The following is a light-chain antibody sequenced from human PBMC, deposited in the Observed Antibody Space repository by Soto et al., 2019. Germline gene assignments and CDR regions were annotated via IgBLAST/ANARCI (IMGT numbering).Light chain of an antibody. CDR2: DSN. CDR3: QSYGTSLSGLYV. CDR1: SSNIGAGRD. J-gene: IGLJ1*01. Sequence: QSVLTQPPSVSGAPGQRVIISRTGSSSNIGAGRDVHWYRQFPGEAPKFLISDSNHRPSGVPDRFSVSKSGASASLAITGLRPEDEGDYFCQSYGTSLSGLYVFGTGTKVTVL. V-gene: IGLV1-40*01.